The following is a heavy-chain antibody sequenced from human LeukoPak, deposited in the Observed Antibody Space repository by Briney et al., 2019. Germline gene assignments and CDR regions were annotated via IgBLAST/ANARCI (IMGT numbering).Heavy chain of an antibody. CDR1: GYTFTSYY. J-gene: IGHJ4*02. Sequence: ASVKVSCKASGYTFTSYYMHWVRQAPGQGLEWMGIINPSGGSTSYAQKFQGRVTMTRDMSTSTVHMELSSLRSEDTAVYYCARGPYEAGYYYDSSGYYAEIWGQGTLVTVSS. CDR3: ARGPYEAGYYYDSSGYYAEI. D-gene: IGHD3-22*01. CDR2: INPSGGST. V-gene: IGHV1-46*01.